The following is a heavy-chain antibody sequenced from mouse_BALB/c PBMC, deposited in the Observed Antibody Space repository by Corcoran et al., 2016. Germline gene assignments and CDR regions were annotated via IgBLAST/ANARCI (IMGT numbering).Heavy chain of an antibody. CDR2: VDPNNGGT. D-gene: IGHD2-14*01. Sequence: EAPLQHSGPELVKPGASVKMSCNASGYTFTDYYMKWVKPSHGQNREWIGDVDPNNGGTSYSQNFKGKATLTVDKSSSTAYMQLNSLTSEDSAVYFCARDRYWYVDVWGAGTTVTVSS. V-gene: IGHV1-26*01. CDR3: ARDRYWYVDV. J-gene: IGHJ1*01. CDR1: GYTFTDYY.